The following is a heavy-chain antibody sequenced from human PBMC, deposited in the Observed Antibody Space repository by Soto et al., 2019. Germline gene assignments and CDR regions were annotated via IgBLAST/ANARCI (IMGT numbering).Heavy chain of an antibody. D-gene: IGHD1-1*01. Sequence: QVQLVQSGAEVKKPGSSVKVSCKASGGTFSTSAISWVRQAPGQGLEWVGGIMPVFATPDYAQNFQGRVTSTADXAXTXAXXELTSLRADDTAVYYCARDKDRLQLGGNYYYILDVWGQGTAITVSS. CDR2: IMPVFATP. V-gene: IGHV1-69*12. J-gene: IGHJ6*02. CDR1: GGTFSTSA. CDR3: ARDKDRLQLGGNYYYILDV.